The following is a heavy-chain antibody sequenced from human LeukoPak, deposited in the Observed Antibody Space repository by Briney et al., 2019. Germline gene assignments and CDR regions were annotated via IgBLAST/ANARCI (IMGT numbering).Heavy chain of an antibody. Sequence: SQTLSLTCTVSGGSISSGGYFWGWIRQPPGMGLEWIGSMHYSGDTYYNVSLKSRVAISVDTSKNQFSLRLSSVTAADTAVYYCARHTHSSGWHEEVWFDYWGQGTLVTVSS. V-gene: IGHV4-39*01. CDR3: ARHTHSSGWHEEVWFDY. CDR1: GGSISSGGYF. J-gene: IGHJ4*02. CDR2: MHYSGDT. D-gene: IGHD6-19*01.